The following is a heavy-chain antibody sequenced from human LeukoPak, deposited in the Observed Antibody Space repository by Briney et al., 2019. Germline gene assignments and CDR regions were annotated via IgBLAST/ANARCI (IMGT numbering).Heavy chain of an antibody. CDR2: INVSGGST. Sequence: GGSLRLSCAASEFTFSSYAMQWVRQAPGKGLEWVSGINVSGGSTWYADSVKGRFTISRDNSKNTLYLQMNSQRAEDTAVYYCAKYVSAKGPPYALDVWGQGTTVTVSS. CDR3: AKYVSAKGPPYALDV. J-gene: IGHJ6*02. V-gene: IGHV3-23*01. D-gene: IGHD2/OR15-2a*01. CDR1: EFTFSSYA.